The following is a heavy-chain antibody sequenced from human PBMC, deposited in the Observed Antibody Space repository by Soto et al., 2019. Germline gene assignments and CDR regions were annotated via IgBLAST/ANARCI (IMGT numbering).Heavy chain of an antibody. CDR2: ISYDGSNK. J-gene: IGHJ6*02. CDR3: AKGGGVATIFGAPYYYYGMDV. Sequence: QVPLVESGGGVVQPGRSLRLSCAASGFTFSSYGMHWVRQAPGKGLEWVAVISYDGSNKYYADSVKGRFTISRDNSKNTLYLQMNSLRAEDTAVYYCAKGGGVATIFGAPYYYYGMDVWGQGTTVTVSS. V-gene: IGHV3-30*18. D-gene: IGHD5-12*01. CDR1: GFTFSSYG.